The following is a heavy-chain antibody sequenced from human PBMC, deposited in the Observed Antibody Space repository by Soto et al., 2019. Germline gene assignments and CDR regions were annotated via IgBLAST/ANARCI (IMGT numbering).Heavy chain of an antibody. V-gene: IGHV3-7*01. J-gene: IGHJ4*02. CDR2: IKQDGSEK. D-gene: IGHD5-12*01. CDR1: GFTFSSYW. CDR3: ARDGTFWGLRFTPPFDY. Sequence: EVQLVESGGGLVQPGGSLRLSCAASGFTFSSYWMSWVRQAPGKGLEWVANIKQDGSEKYYVDSVKGRFTISRDNAKNSLYLQMNSLRAEDTAVYYCARDGTFWGLRFTPPFDYLGQGTLVTVSS.